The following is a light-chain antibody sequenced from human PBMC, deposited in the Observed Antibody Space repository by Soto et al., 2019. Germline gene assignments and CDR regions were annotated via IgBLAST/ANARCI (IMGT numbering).Light chain of an antibody. J-gene: IGLJ2*01. CDR1: SSDVGSYNL. Sequence: QSALTQPASVSGSPGQSITISCTGTSSDVGSYNLVSWYQQHPGKAPKLMIYEGSKRPSGVSNRVSGSKSGNTASLTISGLQAEDEDDYYCCSYAGSVVFGGGTKLTVL. CDR3: CSYAGSVV. CDR2: EGS. V-gene: IGLV2-23*01.